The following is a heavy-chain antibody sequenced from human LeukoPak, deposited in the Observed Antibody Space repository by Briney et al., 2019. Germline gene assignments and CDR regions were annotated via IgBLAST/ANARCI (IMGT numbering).Heavy chain of an antibody. CDR1: GGTFSSYA. CDR3: AACSGGSCYIVY. J-gene: IGHJ4*02. D-gene: IGHD2-15*01. V-gene: IGHV1-69*13. Sequence: SVKVSCKTSGGTFSSYAISWVRQAPGQGLEWMGGIIPIFGTANYAQKFQGRVTITADESTSTAYMELSSLRSEDTAVYYCAACSGGSCYIVYWGQGTLVTVSS. CDR2: IIPIFGTA.